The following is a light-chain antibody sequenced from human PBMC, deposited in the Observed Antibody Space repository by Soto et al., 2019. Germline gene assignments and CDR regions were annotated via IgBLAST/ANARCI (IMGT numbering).Light chain of an antibody. CDR2: DAS. Sequence: DIQMTQSPSSLSASLGDRITITCRASQSISSYLNWYQQKPGKAPKLLIHDASSLQSGVPSRFSGSGSGTHFTLTISSLQPEDFATYYCRQSYSSPPITFGQGTRLDIK. V-gene: IGKV1-39*01. CDR3: RQSYSSPPIT. J-gene: IGKJ5*01. CDR1: QSISSY.